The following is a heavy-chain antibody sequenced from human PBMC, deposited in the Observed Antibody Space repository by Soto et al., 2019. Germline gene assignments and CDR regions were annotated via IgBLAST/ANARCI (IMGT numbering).Heavy chain of an antibody. D-gene: IGHD2-15*01. V-gene: IGHV3-21*01. Sequence: GSLRLSCAASGFTFSSYSMNWVRQAPGKGLERVSSISSSSTYIYYADSVKGRFSISRDNAKNSLYLQMNSLRAEDTALYYCARTIYCSGSTCYNNWFDPWGQGTLVTVSS. CDR3: ARTIYCSGSTCYNNWFDP. CDR1: GFTFSSYS. CDR2: ISSSSTYI. J-gene: IGHJ5*02.